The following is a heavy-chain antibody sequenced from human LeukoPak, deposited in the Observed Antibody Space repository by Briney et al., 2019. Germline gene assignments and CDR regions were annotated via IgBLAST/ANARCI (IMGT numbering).Heavy chain of an antibody. Sequence: SQTLSLTCAISGDSVSRNSATWNWIRQSPARGLEWLGRTYYRSKWYNDYAVSVKSRITINPDTSKNQFSLQLNSVTPEDTAVYYCARDRGGELWFGELLPPFDYWGQGTLVTVSS. J-gene: IGHJ4*02. V-gene: IGHV6-1*01. CDR2: TYYRSKWYN. CDR1: GDSVSRNSAT. D-gene: IGHD3-10*01. CDR3: ARDRGGELWFGELLPPFDY.